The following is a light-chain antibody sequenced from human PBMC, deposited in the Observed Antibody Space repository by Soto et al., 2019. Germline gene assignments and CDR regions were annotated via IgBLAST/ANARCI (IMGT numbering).Light chain of an antibody. J-gene: IGKJ1*01. Sequence: IVMTQSPGTLSVSPGERATLSCRASQSVSSNLVWYQQKPGQAPRLLIYGASTRATGIPARFSGSGSGTDFTLTISSLQSEDSAVYYCQQHNHWPTFGQGTKVDIK. CDR3: QQHNHWPT. CDR1: QSVSSN. CDR2: GAS. V-gene: IGKV3-15*01.